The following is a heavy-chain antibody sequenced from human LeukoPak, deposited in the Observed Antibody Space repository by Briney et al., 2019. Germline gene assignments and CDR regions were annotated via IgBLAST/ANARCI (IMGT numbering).Heavy chain of an antibody. V-gene: IGHV3-23*01. J-gene: IGHJ4*02. CDR2: ISNRGDRT. CDR3: AKDGIAAAGPSL. D-gene: IGHD6-13*01. CDR1: GFIFSNDA. Sequence: SGGSLRLSCAASGFIFSNDAMSWVRQAPGKGLEWVCSISNRGDRTYYADSVKGRFTISRDNSKNTLYLQMNSLRAEDTAVYYCAKDGIAAAGPSLGGQGTLVTVSS.